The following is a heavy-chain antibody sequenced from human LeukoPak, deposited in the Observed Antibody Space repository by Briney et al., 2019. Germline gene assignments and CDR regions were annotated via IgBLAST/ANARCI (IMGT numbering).Heavy chain of an antibody. CDR3: ARRPAVPAMVTS. J-gene: IGHJ5*02. Sequence: PSETLSLTCTVSGGSISSSSYYWGWIRQPPGKGLEWIGSIYYSGSTYYNPSLKSRVTISVDTSKNQFSLKLSSVPAADTAVYYCARRPAVPAMVTSWGQGTLVTVSS. D-gene: IGHD5-18*01. CDR2: IYYSGST. V-gene: IGHV4-39*01. CDR1: GGSISSSSYY.